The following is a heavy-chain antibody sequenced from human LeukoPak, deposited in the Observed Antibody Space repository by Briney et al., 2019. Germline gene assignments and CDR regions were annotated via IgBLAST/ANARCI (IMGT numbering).Heavy chain of an antibody. D-gene: IGHD6-13*01. CDR1: GYTLARYY. CDR3: ARAAGAPGGSFFDY. J-gene: IGHJ4*02. V-gene: IGHV1-46*01. Sequence: ASVKVSCKASGYTLARYYMHWVRQAPGQGLEWMGIINPSSGATNNAQKFQGRVTMTRDTSTSTVYMELSSLRSEDTAIYYCARAAGAPGGSFFDYWGQSTLVTVSS. CDR2: INPSSGAT.